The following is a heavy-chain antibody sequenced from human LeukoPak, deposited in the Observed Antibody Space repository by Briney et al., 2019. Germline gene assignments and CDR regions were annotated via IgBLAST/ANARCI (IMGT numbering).Heavy chain of an antibody. CDR3: ARDGVRRFGELNAFDI. Sequence: GGSLRLSCAAPEFTFSSYGMHWVRQAPGKGLEWVAVIWYDGSNKYYADSVKGRFTISRDNSKNTLYLQMNSLRAEDTAVYYCARDGVRRFGELNAFDIWGQGTMVTVSS. D-gene: IGHD3-10*01. CDR1: EFTFSSYG. J-gene: IGHJ3*02. CDR2: IWYDGSNK. V-gene: IGHV3-33*08.